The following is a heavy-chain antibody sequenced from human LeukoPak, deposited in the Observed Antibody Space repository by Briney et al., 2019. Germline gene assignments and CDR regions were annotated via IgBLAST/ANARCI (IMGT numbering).Heavy chain of an antibody. CDR3: ARHPGGWLDF. J-gene: IGHJ5*01. CDR1: GYTFTTHW. D-gene: IGHD1-14*01. CDR2: IYPSGSDT. V-gene: IGHV5-51*01. Sequence: GESLKISCKGSGYTFTTHWIGWVRQMPGKGLEWMGIIYPSGSDTRYSPSFQGQVTISADKSISTVYLQWSSLKASDTAIYYCARHPGGWLDFWGQGTLVTVSS.